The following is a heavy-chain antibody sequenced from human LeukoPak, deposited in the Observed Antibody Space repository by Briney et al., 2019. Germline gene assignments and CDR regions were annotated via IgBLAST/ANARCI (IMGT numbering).Heavy chain of an antibody. D-gene: IGHD3-10*01. CDR3: AKDLLYYYGSAS. Sequence: GGSLRLSCAASGFTFSSYGMHWVRQAPGRGLEWVAVISYDGSNKYYADSVKGRFTISRDNSKNTLYLQMNSLRAEDTAVYYCAKDLLYYYGSASWGQGTLVTVSS. V-gene: IGHV3-30*18. CDR2: ISYDGSNK. J-gene: IGHJ1*01. CDR1: GFTFSSYG.